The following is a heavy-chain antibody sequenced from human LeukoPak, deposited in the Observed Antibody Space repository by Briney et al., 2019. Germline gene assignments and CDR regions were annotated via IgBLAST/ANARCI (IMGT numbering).Heavy chain of an antibody. CDR3: TRVLSDSSSAKFDY. D-gene: IGHD6-13*01. CDR2: IRSKANSYAT. V-gene: IGHV3-73*01. Sequence: PGGSLRLSCAASGFTFSGSAMHWVRQASGKGLEWVGRIRSKANSYATAYAASVKGRFTISRDDSKNTAYLQMNSLKIEDTAVYYCTRVLSDSSSAKFDYWGQGTLVTVSS. J-gene: IGHJ4*02. CDR1: GFTFSGSA.